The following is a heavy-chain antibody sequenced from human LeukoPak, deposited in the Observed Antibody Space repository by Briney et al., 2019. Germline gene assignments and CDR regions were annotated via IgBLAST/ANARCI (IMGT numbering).Heavy chain of an antibody. V-gene: IGHV3-21*01. CDR2: ISSDSSYT. CDR1: GFTFSIYS. Sequence: GGSLRLSCAASGFTFSIYSMNWVRQAPGKGLEWVSSISSDSSYTDYADSLKGRFTISRDNANNSLYLQMNSLRAEDTAVYYCARDADCSSTSCYRWYGMDVWGQGTTVTVSS. CDR3: ARDADCSSTSCYRWYGMDV. D-gene: IGHD2-2*02. J-gene: IGHJ6*02.